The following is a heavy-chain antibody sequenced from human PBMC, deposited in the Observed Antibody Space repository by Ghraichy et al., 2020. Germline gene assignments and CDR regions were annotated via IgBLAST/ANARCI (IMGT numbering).Heavy chain of an antibody. J-gene: IGHJ4*02. CDR3: TTSSWQGD. D-gene: IGHD6-13*01. Sequence: LSLTCAASGLTFSNAWMSWVRQAPGKGLEWVGRIKSNTDGGTTDYAAPVKDRFIISRDDSKNTLYLQMNSLKTEDTAVYYCTTSSWQGDWGQGTLVTVSS. V-gene: IGHV3-15*01. CDR2: IKSNTDGGTT. CDR1: GLTFSNAW.